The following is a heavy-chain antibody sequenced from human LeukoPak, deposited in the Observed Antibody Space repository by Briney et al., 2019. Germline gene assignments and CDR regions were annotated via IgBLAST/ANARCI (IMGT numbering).Heavy chain of an antibody. CDR2: IYHSGST. V-gene: IGHV4-4*02. Sequence: PSETLSLTCAVSGGSLSSSNWRSWVRQPPGKGLEWIGEIYHSGSTNYNPSLKSRATISVDKSKNQFSLKLSSVTAADTAVYYCARGGPSGYDQYWGQGTLVTVSP. J-gene: IGHJ4*02. D-gene: IGHD5-12*01. CDR3: ARGGPSGYDQY. CDR1: GGSLSSSNW.